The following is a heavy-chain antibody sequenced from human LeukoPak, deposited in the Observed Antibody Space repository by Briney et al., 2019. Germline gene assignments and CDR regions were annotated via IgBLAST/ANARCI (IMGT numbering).Heavy chain of an antibody. CDR1: GFTFTSSA. CDR2: IVVGSGNT. Sequence: VASVKVSCKASGFTFTSSAMQWVRQARGQRLEWIGWIVVGSGNTNYAQKFRERVTITRDMSTSTAYMELSGLRSEDTAVYYCAAVNAYDFWSGYLTPDAFDIWGQGTMVTVSS. CDR3: AAVNAYDFWSGYLTPDAFDI. D-gene: IGHD3-3*01. J-gene: IGHJ3*02. V-gene: IGHV1-58*02.